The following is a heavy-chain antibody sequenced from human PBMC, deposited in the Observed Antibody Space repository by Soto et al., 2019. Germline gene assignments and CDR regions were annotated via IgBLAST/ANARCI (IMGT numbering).Heavy chain of an antibody. J-gene: IGHJ6*03. V-gene: IGHV1-46*01. CDR1: GYTFTSCY. CDR2: INPSGGST. CDR3: AKADSNYAGRFSYYYMDV. Sequence: ASVKVSCKASGYTFTSCYMHWVRQSPGQGLEWMGIINPSGGSTSYAQKFQGRVTMTRDTSTSTVYMELSSLRSEDTAVYYCAKADSNYAGRFSYYYMDVWGNGTLVTVS. D-gene: IGHD4-4*01.